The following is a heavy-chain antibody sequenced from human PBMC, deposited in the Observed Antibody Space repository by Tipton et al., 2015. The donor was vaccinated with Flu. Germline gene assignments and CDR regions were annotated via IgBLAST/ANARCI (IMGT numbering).Heavy chain of an antibody. J-gene: IGHJ4*02. CDR3: ARVGVVTPFDY. Sequence: TLSLTCTVSGGSISSYYWSWIRQPPGKGLEWIGYIYYSGSTNYNPSLKSRVTMSVDTSKNQFSLKLSSMTAADTAVYYCARVGVVTPFDYWGQGTLVTVSS. D-gene: IGHD4-23*01. CDR2: IYYSGST. CDR1: GGSISSYY. V-gene: IGHV4-59*12.